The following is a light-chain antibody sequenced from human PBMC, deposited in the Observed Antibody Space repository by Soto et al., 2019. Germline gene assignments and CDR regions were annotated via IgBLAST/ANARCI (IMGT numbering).Light chain of an antibody. Sequence: EILMTQSPATLSVSPGERATLSCRASQTVTGALAWYQQKPGQAPRLLIYGASTRASGIPDRFSGSGSGTGFTLTISSLQSEDFAVYYCQQYNDWPPYTFGQGTNVEIK. CDR3: QQYNDWPPYT. CDR2: GAS. V-gene: IGKV3-15*01. CDR1: QTVTGA. J-gene: IGKJ2*01.